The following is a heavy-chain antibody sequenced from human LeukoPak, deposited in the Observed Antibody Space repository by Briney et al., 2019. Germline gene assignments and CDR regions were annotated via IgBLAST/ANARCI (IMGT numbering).Heavy chain of an antibody. CDR1: GDSISSGSYY. J-gene: IGHJ4*02. CDR3: ARDRTFVVVVAATPRAFDY. CDR2: IYYSGST. V-gene: IGHV4-39*07. Sequence: PSETLSLTCTVSGDSISSGSYYWGWIRQPPGKGLEWIGSIYYSGSTYYNPSLKSRVTISVDTSKNQFSLKLSSVTAADTAVYYCARDRTFVVVVAATPRAFDYWGQGTLVTVSS. D-gene: IGHD2-15*01.